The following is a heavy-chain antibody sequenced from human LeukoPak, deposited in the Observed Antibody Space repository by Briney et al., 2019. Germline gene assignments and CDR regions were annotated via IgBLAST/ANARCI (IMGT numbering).Heavy chain of an antibody. CDR2: ISWNSGSI. D-gene: IGHD3-22*01. Sequence: PGGSLRLSCAASGFTFDDYAMHWVRQAPGKGLEWVSGISWNSGSIGYADSVKGRFTISRDNSKNTLYLQMNSLRAEDTAVYYCAREVRSSGSYFDYWGQGTLVTVSS. CDR1: GFTFDDYA. V-gene: IGHV3-9*01. J-gene: IGHJ4*02. CDR3: AREVRSSGSYFDY.